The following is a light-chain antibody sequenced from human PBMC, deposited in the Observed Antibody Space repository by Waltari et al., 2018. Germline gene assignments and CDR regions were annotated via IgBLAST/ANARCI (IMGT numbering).Light chain of an antibody. V-gene: IGLV2-8*01. CDR2: EVN. CDR3: NSYAGSNTVI. CDR1: SSDVGGYNY. Sequence: QSALTQPPSASGSPGQSVTISCTGTSSDVGGYNYVSWYQHHPGKAPKLIIYEVNKRSSGVPDRFSGSKSVNTASLTVSGLQTEDEADYYCNSYAGSNTVIFGGGTKLTVL. J-gene: IGLJ2*01.